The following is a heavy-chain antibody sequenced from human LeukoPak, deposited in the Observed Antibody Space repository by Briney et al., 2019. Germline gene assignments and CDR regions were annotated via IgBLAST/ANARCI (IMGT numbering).Heavy chain of an antibody. Sequence: GGSLRLSCAASGFTFSNYAMSWVRQAPGKGLEWVSTISGSGDTTYYADSVKGRFTISRDNSKNTLYLQMNSLRADDTAVYYCAKAKTQAMVLPGNYWGQGTLVTVSS. CDR1: GFTFSNYA. CDR2: ISGSGDTT. CDR3: AKAKTQAMVLPGNY. J-gene: IGHJ4*02. V-gene: IGHV3-23*01. D-gene: IGHD5-18*01.